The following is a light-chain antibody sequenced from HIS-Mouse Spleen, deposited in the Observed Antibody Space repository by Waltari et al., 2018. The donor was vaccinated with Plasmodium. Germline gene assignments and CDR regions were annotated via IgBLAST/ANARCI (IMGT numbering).Light chain of an antibody. CDR1: QSVSSN. CDR2: GAS. Sequence: EIVMTQSPATLSVSPGERATLSCRASQSVSSNLAWYQQKPGQAPRLLIYGASTRATGIPARFSGRGSGTEFTLTISSLQSEDFAVYYCQQYNNWSFTFGLGTKVDIK. V-gene: IGKV3-15*01. J-gene: IGKJ3*01. CDR3: QQYNNWSFT.